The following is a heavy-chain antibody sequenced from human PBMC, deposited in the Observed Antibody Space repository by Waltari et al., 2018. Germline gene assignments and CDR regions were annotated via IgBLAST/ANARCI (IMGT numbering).Heavy chain of an antibody. V-gene: IGHV4-4*03. Sequence: QLQLQESGPGLVKPPETLSLTCTVFGVRLSSGHWLSWVRQSPGKGLARIGQVHGSGKTHYHPSLESRVSISKDTSNKEFSLKLTSATAADTAVYYCARDRGRGLYLDCWGQGILVTVSP. CDR3: ARDRGRGLYLDC. CDR1: GVRLSSGHW. J-gene: IGHJ4*02. D-gene: IGHD2-15*01. CDR2: VHGSGKT.